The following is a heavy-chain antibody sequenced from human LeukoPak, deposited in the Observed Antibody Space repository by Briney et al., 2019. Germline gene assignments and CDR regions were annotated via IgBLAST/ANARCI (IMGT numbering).Heavy chain of an antibody. Sequence: YSGGSTYYADSVKGRFTISRDNSKNTLYLQMNSLRAEDTAVYYCARLKYYFDNSGYYYFDYWGQGTLLTVSS. CDR3: ARLKYYFDNSGYYYFDY. CDR2: YSGGST. D-gene: IGHD3-22*01. V-gene: IGHV3-53*01. J-gene: IGHJ4*02.